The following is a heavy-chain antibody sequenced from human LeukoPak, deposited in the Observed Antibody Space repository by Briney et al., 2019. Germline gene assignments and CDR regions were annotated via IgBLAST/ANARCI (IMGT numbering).Heavy chain of an antibody. CDR1: GYTFTSYG. J-gene: IGHJ6*03. Sequence: GASVKVSCKASGYTFTSYGISWVRQAPGQGLEWMGWIRAYNGNTNYAQKLQGRVTMTTDTSTSTAYMELRSLRSDDTAVYYCAREQGQITIFGVVNPYYYYMDVWGKGTTVTVSS. CDR3: AREQGQITIFGVVNPYYYYMDV. V-gene: IGHV1-18*01. D-gene: IGHD3-3*01. CDR2: IRAYNGNT.